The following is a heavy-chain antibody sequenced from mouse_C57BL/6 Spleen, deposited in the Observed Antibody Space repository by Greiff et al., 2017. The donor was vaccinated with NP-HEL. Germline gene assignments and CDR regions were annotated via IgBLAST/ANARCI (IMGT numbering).Heavy chain of an antibody. V-gene: IGHV1-72*01. CDR3: ARAGDGYYFAWFAY. Sequence: QVHVKQSGAELVKPGASVKLSCKASGYTFTSYWMHWVKQRPGRGLEWIGRIDPNSGGTKYNEKFKSKATLTVDKPSSTAYMQLSSLTSEDSAVYYCARAGDGYYFAWFAYWGQGTLVTVSA. D-gene: IGHD2-3*01. CDR1: GYTFTSYW. J-gene: IGHJ3*01. CDR2: IDPNSGGT.